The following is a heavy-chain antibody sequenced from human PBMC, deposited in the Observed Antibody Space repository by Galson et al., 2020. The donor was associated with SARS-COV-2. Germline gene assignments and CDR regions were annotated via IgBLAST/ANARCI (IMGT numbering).Heavy chain of an antibody. CDR1: GGSISSYY. D-gene: IGHD3-22*01. V-gene: IGHV4-4*07. Sequence: ETSETLSLTCTVSGGSISSYYWSWIRQPAGKGLDWIGRIYTSGSTNYNPSLKSRVTMSVDTSKNQFSLKLSSVTAADTAVYYCAREEAMYYYDSSGYLWYFDLWGRGTLVTVSS. J-gene: IGHJ2*01. CDR3: AREEAMYYYDSSGYLWYFDL. CDR2: IYTSGST.